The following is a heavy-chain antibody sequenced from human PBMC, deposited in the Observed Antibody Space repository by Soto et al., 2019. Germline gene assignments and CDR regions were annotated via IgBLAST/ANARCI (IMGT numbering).Heavy chain of an antibody. Sequence: QITLKESGPTLVKPTQTLTLTCTFSGFSLSTPGVGVGWIRQPPGKALEWLAIIYWDDDKRSSPSLNTRLTIPKDTYKNQMVLIMTKMDPLDTASYYRAHSPGPRVITLGGLIVIVRFDRWGQGSLVTVSS. D-gene: IGHD3-16*02. CDR2: IYWDDDK. CDR1: GFSLSTPGVG. V-gene: IGHV2-5*02. J-gene: IGHJ5*02. CDR3: AHSPGPRVITLGGLIVIVRFDR.